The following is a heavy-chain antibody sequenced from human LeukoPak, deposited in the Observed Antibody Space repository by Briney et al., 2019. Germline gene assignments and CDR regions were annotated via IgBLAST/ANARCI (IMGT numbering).Heavy chain of an antibody. Sequence: SETLSLTCTVSGGSISSYYWSWIRQPPGKGLEWIGYMYYSGSTNYNPSTNYNPSLKSRVTISVDTSKNQFSLKVSSVTAADTAVYYCARRNGQDLVPSFRRRYYFDYWGQGTLVTVSS. CDR1: GGSISSYY. J-gene: IGHJ4*02. CDR2: MYYSGST. V-gene: IGHV4-59*12. D-gene: IGHD5-12*01. CDR3: ARRNGQDLVPSFRRRYYFDY.